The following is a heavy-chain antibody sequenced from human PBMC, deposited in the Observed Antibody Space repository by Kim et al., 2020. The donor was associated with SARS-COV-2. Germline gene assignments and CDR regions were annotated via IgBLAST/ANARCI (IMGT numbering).Heavy chain of an antibody. V-gene: IGHV3-30*18. CDR1: GFTFSSYG. CDR2: ISYDGSNK. Sequence: GGSLRLSCAASGFTFSSYGMHWVRQAPGKGLEWVAVISYDGSNKYYADSVKGRFTISRDNSKNTLYLQMNSLRAEDTAVYYCAKIGAAPRGFYYYYVDVWGKGTTVTVSS. D-gene: IGHD6-6*01. CDR3: AKIGAAPRGFYYYYVDV. J-gene: IGHJ6*03.